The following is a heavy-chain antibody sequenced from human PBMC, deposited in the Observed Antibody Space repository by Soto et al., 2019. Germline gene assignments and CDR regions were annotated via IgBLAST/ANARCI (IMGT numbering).Heavy chain of an antibody. V-gene: IGHV4-34*01. Sequence: SETLSLTCAVYGGSFSGYYWSWIRQPPGKGLEWIGYIYHSGSTYYNPSLKSRVTISVDRSKNQFSLKLSSVTAADTAVYYCARAPDRWGQGTLVTVSS. CDR2: IYHSGST. J-gene: IGHJ5*02. CDR3: ARAPDR. CDR1: GGSFSGYY.